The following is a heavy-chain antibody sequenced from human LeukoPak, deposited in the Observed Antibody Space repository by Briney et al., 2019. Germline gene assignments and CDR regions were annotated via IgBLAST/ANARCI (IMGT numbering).Heavy chain of an antibody. Sequence: SETLSLTCTVSPDSTTSNFWSWVRQPPGKGLEWIGEIHRSGSTNYNPSLQSRVTISIDRSKNQIALELSSVTAADTAVYYCGRGLRMSYDYPPDYWGQGTLVTVSS. CDR2: IHRSGST. J-gene: IGHJ4*02. D-gene: IGHD5-12*01. CDR1: PDSTTSNF. V-gene: IGHV4-4*02. CDR3: GRGLRMSYDYPPDY.